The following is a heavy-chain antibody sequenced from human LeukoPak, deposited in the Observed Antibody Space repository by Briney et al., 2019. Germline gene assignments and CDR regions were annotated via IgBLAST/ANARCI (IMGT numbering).Heavy chain of an antibody. CDR1: GFTFSSYS. CDR3: ARTAHYYDFWNGYHNFDY. D-gene: IGHD3-3*01. J-gene: IGHJ4*02. Sequence: PGGSLRLSCAASGFTFSSYSMSWVRQGPGKGLEWVSAISGSGGSTNYADSVKGRFTISRDNSKNTLSLQMNSLRAEDTAVYYCARTAHYYDFWNGYHNFDYWGQGTLVTVSS. CDR2: ISGSGGST. V-gene: IGHV3-23*01.